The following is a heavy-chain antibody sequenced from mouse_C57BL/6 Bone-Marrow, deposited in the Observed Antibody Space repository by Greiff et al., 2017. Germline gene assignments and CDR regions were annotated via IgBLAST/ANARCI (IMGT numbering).Heavy chain of an antibody. CDR3: ARCVGGFDY. D-gene: IGHD3-3*01. CDR1: GYSITSGYY. CDR2: ISYDGSN. J-gene: IGHJ2*01. Sequence: EVQLQQSGPGLVKPSQSLSLTCSVTGYSITSGYYWNWIRQFPGNKLEWMGYISYDGSNNSNPSLKNRISITRDTSKNQFFLKLNSVTTEDTATYYCARCVGGFDYWGQGTTLTGSS. V-gene: IGHV3-6*01.